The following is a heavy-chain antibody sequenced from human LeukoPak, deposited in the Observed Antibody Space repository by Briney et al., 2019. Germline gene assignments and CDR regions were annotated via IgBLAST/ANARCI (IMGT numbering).Heavy chain of an antibody. V-gene: IGHV4-34*01. Sequence: PSETLSLTCAVYGGSFSGYYWSWIRQPPGKGLEWIGEINHSGSTNYNPSLKSRVTISVDTSKNQFSLKLSSVTAADTAVYYCATSPPCSGGSCYFRMDVWGQGTTVTVSS. CDR1: GGSFSGYY. CDR3: ATSPPCSGGSCYFRMDV. CDR2: INHSGST. D-gene: IGHD2-15*01. J-gene: IGHJ6*02.